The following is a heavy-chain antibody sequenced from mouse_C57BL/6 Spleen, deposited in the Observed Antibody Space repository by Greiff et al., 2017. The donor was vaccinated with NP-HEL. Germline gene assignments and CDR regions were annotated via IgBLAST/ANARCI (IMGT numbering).Heavy chain of an antibody. Sequence: DVHLVESGGDLVKPGGSLKLSCAASGFTFSSYGMSWVRQTPDKRLEWVATISSGGSYTYYPDSVKGRFTISRDTAKNTLYLQMSSLKSEDTAMYYCARERIPYFDYWGQGTTLTVSS. V-gene: IGHV5-6*01. CDR1: GFTFSSYG. D-gene: IGHD6-1*01. CDR2: ISSGGSYT. J-gene: IGHJ2*01. CDR3: ARERIPYFDY.